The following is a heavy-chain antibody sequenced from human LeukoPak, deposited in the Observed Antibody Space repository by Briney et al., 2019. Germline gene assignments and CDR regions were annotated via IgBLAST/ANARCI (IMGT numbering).Heavy chain of an antibody. Sequence: ASVKVSCKASGYTFTSYSFSWVRQAPGQGLEWMGGIIPIFGTTNYAQNFQGRVTITADESTSTAYMELSSLRSEDTAVYYCASSYYYYYYMDVWGKGTTVTVSS. V-gene: IGHV1-69*13. CDR1: GYTFTSYS. CDR2: IIPIFGTT. J-gene: IGHJ6*03. CDR3: ASSYYYYYYMDV.